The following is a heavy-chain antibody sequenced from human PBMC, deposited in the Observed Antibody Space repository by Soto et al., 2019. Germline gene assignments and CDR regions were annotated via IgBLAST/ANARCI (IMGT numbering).Heavy chain of an antibody. J-gene: IGHJ6*02. V-gene: IGHV4-61*01. D-gene: IGHD3-22*01. CDR2: IYYSGST. CDR3: ARAQGYYDSSGYYPLFSYGMDV. CDR1: GGSVSSGSYY. Sequence: ASETLSLTCTVSGGSVSSGSYYWSWIRQPPGKGLEWIGYIYYSGSTNYNPSLKSRVTISVDTSKNQFSLKLSSVTAADTAVYYCARAQGYYDSSGYYPLFSYGMDVWGQGTTVTVSS.